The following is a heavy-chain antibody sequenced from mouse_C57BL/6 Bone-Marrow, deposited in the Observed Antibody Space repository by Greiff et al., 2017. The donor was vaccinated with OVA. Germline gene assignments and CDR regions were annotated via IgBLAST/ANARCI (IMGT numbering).Heavy chain of an antibody. CDR1: GYAFTNYL. CDR2: INPGSGGT. Sequence: QVQLQQSGAELVRPGTSVKVSCKASGYAFTNYLIEWVKQRPGQGLEWIGVINPGSGGTNYNETFKGKATLTADKSSSTAYMQLSILTVEDSAVYFRASGDGSSPFAYGGQGTLVTVSA. V-gene: IGHV1-54*01. J-gene: IGHJ3*01. CDR3: ASGDGSSPFAY. D-gene: IGHD1-1*01.